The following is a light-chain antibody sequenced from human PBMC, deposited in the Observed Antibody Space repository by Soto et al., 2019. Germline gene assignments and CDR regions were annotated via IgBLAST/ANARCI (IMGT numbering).Light chain of an antibody. CDR2: DAS. CDR1: QSVSSY. J-gene: IGKJ5*01. CDR3: QQYNSWPIT. Sequence: EIVLTQSPATLSLSPGERATLSCRASQSVSSYLAWYQQKPGQAPRLLIYDASTWGTGVPPRFTGSGSGTEFTLTISGLQSEDFAVYYCQQYNSWPITFGQGTRLEIK. V-gene: IGKV3-11*01.